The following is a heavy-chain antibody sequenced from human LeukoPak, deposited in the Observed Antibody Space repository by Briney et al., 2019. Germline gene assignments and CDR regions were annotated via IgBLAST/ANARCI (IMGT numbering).Heavy chain of an antibody. Sequence: GGSLRLSCAASGFTVSSNYMSCVREAPGRGLGWVSVIYSGGSTYYADSVKGRFTISRDNSKNTLYLQMNSLRAEDTAVYYCARDPLNPDYDSSGYHSGYWGQGTLVTVSS. CDR2: IYSGGST. J-gene: IGHJ4*02. CDR1: GFTVSSNY. CDR3: ARDPLNPDYDSSGYHSGY. D-gene: IGHD3-22*01. V-gene: IGHV3-66*01.